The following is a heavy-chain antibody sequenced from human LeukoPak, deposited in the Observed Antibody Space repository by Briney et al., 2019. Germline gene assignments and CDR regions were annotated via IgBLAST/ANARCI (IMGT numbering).Heavy chain of an antibody. D-gene: IGHD4-17*01. Sequence: GGSLRLSCAASGVTVSSNYMSWVRQGPGKGQEWDSVIYSGGNTYYADSVKGRFTISRDNSKNTLYLQMSSLRAEDTAVYYCARDGDYGDPPFDYWGQGTLVTVSS. CDR3: ARDGDYGDPPFDY. CDR1: GVTVSSNY. CDR2: IYSGGNT. V-gene: IGHV3-53*01. J-gene: IGHJ4*02.